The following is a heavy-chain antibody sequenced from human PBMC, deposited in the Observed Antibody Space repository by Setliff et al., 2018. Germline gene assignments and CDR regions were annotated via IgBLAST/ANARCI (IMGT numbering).Heavy chain of an antibody. J-gene: IGHJ4*02. V-gene: IGHV4-4*07. Sequence: PSETLSLTCTVSGGSIDSSFWNWIRQSPEKGLEWIGYKSTRGDTNSNPSLRSRLTMSLNTSKRQFSLKLISVTAADTAVYYCRFWSYVYKNDYWAQGTLVTVSS. CDR2: KSTRGDT. CDR1: GGSIDSSF. CDR3: RFWSYVYKNDY. D-gene: IGHD3-16*01.